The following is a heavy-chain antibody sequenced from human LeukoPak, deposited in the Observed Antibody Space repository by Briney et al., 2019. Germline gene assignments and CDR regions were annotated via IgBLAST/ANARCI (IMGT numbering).Heavy chain of an antibody. D-gene: IGHD3-16*01. Sequence: SGTLSLTCTVSGGSISSHNWWNWVRQPPGKGLEWIGEIYHSGSTNYNPSLKSRVIISLDKSKNQFSLHLSSVTAADTAVYYCARGGGYYFDYWGQGTLVTVSS. CDR1: GGSISSHNW. J-gene: IGHJ4*02. CDR3: ARGGGYYFDY. CDR2: IYHSGST. V-gene: IGHV4-4*02.